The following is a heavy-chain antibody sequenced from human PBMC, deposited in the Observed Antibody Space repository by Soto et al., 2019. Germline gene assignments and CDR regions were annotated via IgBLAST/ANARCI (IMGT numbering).Heavy chain of an antibody. V-gene: IGHV3-23*01. CDR2: ISASGDKT. Sequence: EVQLLESGGGLVQPGGSLRLSCAASGYTFSIYAMSWVRLAPGKGLEWVSAISASGDKTFFADSVKGRFTISRDNSEKLVFLQMNSLRAEDTAVYYLARYCITSSSYEGPYYGMDVWGLGTTVSVSS. CDR1: GYTFSIYA. CDR3: ARYCITSSSYEGPYYGMDV. J-gene: IGHJ6*01. D-gene: IGHD2-2*01.